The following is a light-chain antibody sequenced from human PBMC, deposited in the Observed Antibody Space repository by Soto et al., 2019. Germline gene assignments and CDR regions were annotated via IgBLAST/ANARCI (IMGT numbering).Light chain of an antibody. CDR1: SSDVGAYKD. CDR3: CSYAGSYTVI. CDR2: DVS. V-gene: IGLV2-11*01. Sequence: QSARTQPRSVSGSPGQSVTISCTGTSSDVGAYKDVSWYQQHPGKAPKLMIYDVSKRPSGVPDRFSGSKSGNTASLTISGLQAEDEAYYYCCSYAGSYTVIFGGGTKVTVL. J-gene: IGLJ2*01.